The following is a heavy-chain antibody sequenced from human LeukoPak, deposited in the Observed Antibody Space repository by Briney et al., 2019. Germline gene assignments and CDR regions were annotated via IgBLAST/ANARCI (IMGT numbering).Heavy chain of an antibody. V-gene: IGHV3-23*01. J-gene: IGHJ4*02. Sequence: PGGSLRLSCVASGFTFSSYAMSWVRQAPGKGLEWVSAISGSGGSTYYADSVKGRFTISRDNSKNTLYLQMNSLRAEDTAVYYCAKDEGIMITFGGVIVIPDYFDYWGQGTLVTVSS. CDR3: AKDEGIMITFGGVIVIPDYFDY. CDR2: ISGSGGST. D-gene: IGHD3-16*02. CDR1: GFTFSSYA.